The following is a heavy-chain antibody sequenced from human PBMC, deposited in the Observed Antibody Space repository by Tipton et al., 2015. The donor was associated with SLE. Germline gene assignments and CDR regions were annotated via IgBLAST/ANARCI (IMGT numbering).Heavy chain of an antibody. Sequence: SLRLSCAASGFTFSSYEMNWVRQAPGKGLEWVSYISSSGSTIYCADSVKGRFTISRDNAKNSLYLQMNSLRAEDTAVYYCARAEPSYGLDDYWGQGTLVTVSS. V-gene: IGHV3-48*03. J-gene: IGHJ4*02. CDR1: GFTFSSYE. D-gene: IGHD3/OR15-3a*01. CDR2: ISSSGSTI. CDR3: ARAEPSYGLDDY.